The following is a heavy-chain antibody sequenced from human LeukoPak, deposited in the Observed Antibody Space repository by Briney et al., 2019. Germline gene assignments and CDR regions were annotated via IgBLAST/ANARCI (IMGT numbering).Heavy chain of an antibody. CDR3: AKTGRLGELSLWGADYYYFYMDV. Sequence: GGSLRLSCAASGFTFSSYGMSWVRQAPGKGLEWVSAISGSGGSTYYADSVKGRFTITRDNSKNTLYLQMSSLRAEDTAVYYCAKTGRLGELSLWGADYYYFYMDVWGKGTTVTISS. D-gene: IGHD3-16*02. V-gene: IGHV3-23*01. CDR1: GFTFSSYG. J-gene: IGHJ6*03. CDR2: ISGSGGST.